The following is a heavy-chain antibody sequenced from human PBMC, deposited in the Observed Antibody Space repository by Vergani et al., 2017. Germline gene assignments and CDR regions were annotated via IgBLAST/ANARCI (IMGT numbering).Heavy chain of an antibody. V-gene: IGHV4-38-2*02. J-gene: IGHJ6*02. CDR1: GYSISSGYY. D-gene: IGHD3-3*01. CDR2: IYHSGST. CDR3: ARDIVPVTIFGVVMNYYYYGMDV. Sequence: QVQLQESGPGLVKPSETLSLTCAVSGYSISSGYYWGWIRQPPGKGLEWIGSIYHSGSTDYNPSLKSRVTISVDTSKNQFSLKLSSVTAADTAVYYCARDIVPVTIFGVVMNYYYYGMDVWGQGTTVTVSS.